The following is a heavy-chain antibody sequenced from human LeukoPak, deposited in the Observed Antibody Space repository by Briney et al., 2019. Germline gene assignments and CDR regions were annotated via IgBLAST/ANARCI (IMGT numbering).Heavy chain of an antibody. D-gene: IGHD6-19*01. CDR3: ARDGGSGWYIPY. V-gene: IGHV4-4*07. J-gene: IGHJ4*02. CDR1: GGPTNGYI. CDR2: IYTSGST. Sequence: SETPYPTGTVPGGPTNGYIWGWIGKLAGKGPEWTGRIYTSGSTNDNPSLKSRVTMSVDTSKNQFSLKLSSVTAADTAVYYCARDGGSGWYIPYWGQGTLVTVSS.